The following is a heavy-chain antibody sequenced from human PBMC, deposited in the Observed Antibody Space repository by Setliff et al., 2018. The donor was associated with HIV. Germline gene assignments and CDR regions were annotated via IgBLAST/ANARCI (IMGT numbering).Heavy chain of an antibody. CDR3: ARDNSYYYGSGSHHFYGVDV. D-gene: IGHD3-10*01. CDR1: GYSISRGGYY. Sequence: SETLSLTCSVSGYSISRGGYYWSWIRQPAGKGLEWIGRIDTPGITNYNPSLKSRVTISFDTSKEQFSLKLTSVTAADTAVYYCARDNSYYYGSGSHHFYGVDVWGQGATVTVSS. V-gene: IGHV4-61*02. J-gene: IGHJ6*02. CDR2: IDTPGIT.